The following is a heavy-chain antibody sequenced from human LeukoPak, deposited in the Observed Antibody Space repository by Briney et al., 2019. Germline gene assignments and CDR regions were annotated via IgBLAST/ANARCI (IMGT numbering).Heavy chain of an antibody. CDR2: INPNSGGT. J-gene: IGHJ4*02. D-gene: IGHD6-19*01. V-gene: IGHV1-2*02. CDR3: AREPRIAVAGSGFDY. CDR1: GHTFTGYY. Sequence: GASVKVSCKASGHTFTGYYMHWVRQAPGQGLEWMGWINPNSGGTNYAQKFQGRVTMTRDTSISTAYMELSRLRSDDTAVYYCAREPRIAVAGSGFDYWGQGTLVTVSS.